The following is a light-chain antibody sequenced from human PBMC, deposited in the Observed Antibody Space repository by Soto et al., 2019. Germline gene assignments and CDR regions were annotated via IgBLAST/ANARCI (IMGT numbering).Light chain of an antibody. CDR2: GAS. J-gene: IGKJ5*01. CDR1: QYINTR. Sequence: EIVLTQSPATLSSFPGDRVTLSCRASQYINTRLAWYQHRPGQPPRLLIYGASNRATGIPDRFSGSGSGTDFTLIINRLEPEDVAIYYCQQYGGSPRITFGQGTRLEIK. CDR3: QQYGGSPRIT. V-gene: IGKV3-20*01.